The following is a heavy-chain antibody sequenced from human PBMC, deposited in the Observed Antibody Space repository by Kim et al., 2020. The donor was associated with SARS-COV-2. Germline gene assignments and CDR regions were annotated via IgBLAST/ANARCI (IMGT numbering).Heavy chain of an antibody. Sequence: GGSLRLSCAASGFTFDDYGMSWVRQAPGKGLEWVAGVNFNSFSRIYADSVQGRFIITRDNARNSVSLEMNRLRGEDTAVYYCARGATLTTSNYYGLDVWGQGNTVTVTS. CDR2: VNFNSFSR. J-gene: IGHJ6*02. CDR3: ARGATLTTSNYYGLDV. CDR1: GFTFDDYG. V-gene: IGHV3-20*04.